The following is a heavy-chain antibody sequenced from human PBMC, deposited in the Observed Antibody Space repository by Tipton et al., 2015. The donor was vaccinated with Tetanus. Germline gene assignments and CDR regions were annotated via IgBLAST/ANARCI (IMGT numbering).Heavy chain of an antibody. CDR2: IYLGDSDT. Sequence: QSGAEVKKPGESLKISCKGSGNSFTSYWIGWVRQMPGEGLEWMGIIYLGDSDTRYSPSFQGQVTISADKSISTAYLQWSSLKASDTVMYYCARALTGDARYFDLWGRGTLVTVSS. CDR1: GNSFTSYW. CDR3: ARALTGDARYFDL. D-gene: IGHD7-27*01. J-gene: IGHJ2*01. V-gene: IGHV5-51*01.